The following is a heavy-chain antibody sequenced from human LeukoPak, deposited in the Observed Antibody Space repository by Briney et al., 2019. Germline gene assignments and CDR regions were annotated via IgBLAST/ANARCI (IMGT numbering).Heavy chain of an antibody. D-gene: IGHD6-19*01. CDR2: IKQDGSEK. J-gene: IGHJ5*02. CDR1: GFTFSSYW. V-gene: IGHV3-7*01. CDR3: ARVIAVAAYNWFDP. Sequence: PGGSLRLSCAASGFTFSSYWMSWVRQAPGKGLEWVANIKQDGSEKYYVDSVKGRFTISRDNAKNSLYLQMNSLRAEDTAVYYCARVIAVAAYNWFDPWGQGTLVTVSS.